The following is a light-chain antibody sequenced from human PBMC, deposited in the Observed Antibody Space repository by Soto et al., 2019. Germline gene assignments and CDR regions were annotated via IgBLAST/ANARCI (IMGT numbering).Light chain of an antibody. Sequence: DIQMTQSPSTLSASVGDRVTITCRASQSISRWSAWYQQKPGKAPKLLIHDATSLESGVPSRFSGSGSGTEFTLTISSLQPDDFATYYCQQYSSYWTFAQGTKVDI. J-gene: IGKJ1*01. CDR1: QSISRW. CDR3: QQYSSYWT. V-gene: IGKV1-5*01. CDR2: DAT.